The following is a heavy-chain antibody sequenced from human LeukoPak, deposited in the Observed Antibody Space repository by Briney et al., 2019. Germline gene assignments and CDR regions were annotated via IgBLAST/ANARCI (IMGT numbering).Heavy chain of an antibody. J-gene: IGHJ4*02. CDR3: ARTSYPSRDAYTPFDY. CDR1: GGSISSYY. D-gene: IGHD5-24*01. CDR2: IYYSGST. V-gene: IGHV4-59*08. Sequence: NSSETLSLTCTVSGGSISSYYWSWIRQPPGKGLEWIGYIYYSGSTNYNPSLKSRVTISVDTSKNQFSLKLSSVTAADTAVYYCARTSYPSRDAYTPFDYWGQGTLVTVSS.